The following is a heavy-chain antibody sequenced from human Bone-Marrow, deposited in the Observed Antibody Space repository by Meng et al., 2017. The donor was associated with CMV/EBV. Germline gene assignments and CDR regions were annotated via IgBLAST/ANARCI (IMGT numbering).Heavy chain of an antibody. D-gene: IGHD1-26*01. CDR1: GFTFDDYT. CDR2: ISWDGGST. CDR3: AKDRVSGSYVIGGGCYGMDV. J-gene: IGHJ6*02. V-gene: IGHV3-43*01. Sequence: GESLKISCAASGFTFDDYTMHWVRQAPGKGLEWVSLISWDGGSTYYADSVKGRFTISRDNSKNSLYLQMNSLRTEDTALYYCAKDRVSGSYVIGGGCYGMDVWGQGTTVTVSS.